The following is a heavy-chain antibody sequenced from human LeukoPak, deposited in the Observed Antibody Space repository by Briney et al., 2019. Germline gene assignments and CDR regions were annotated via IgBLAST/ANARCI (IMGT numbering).Heavy chain of an antibody. CDR1: GFTFNTYE. CDR3: ARDANGGNVPFDY. CDR2: ISGGGGSS. J-gene: IGHJ4*02. V-gene: IGHV3-48*03. Sequence: GGSLRLSCAASGFTFNTYEMNWVRQAPGKGLEWDSYISGGGGSSNYADSVKGRFTISRDNGKNSLYLQMNSLRVEDTAVYYCARDANGGNVPFDYWGLGTPVTVSS. D-gene: IGHD4-23*01.